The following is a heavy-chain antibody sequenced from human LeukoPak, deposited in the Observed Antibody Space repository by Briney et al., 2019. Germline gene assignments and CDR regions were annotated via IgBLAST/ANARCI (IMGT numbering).Heavy chain of an antibody. D-gene: IGHD5-18*01. CDR1: GFTFSSYS. V-gene: IGHV3-23*01. CDR3: ANDLGWIQLNLG. Sequence: GGSLRLSCAASGFTFSSYSMNWVRQAAGKGLEWVSGITGNGATTYYADSVKGRFTISRDNSRNTVYLQMNSLRAEDTAVYYCANDLGWIQLNLGRGQGTLVTVSS. J-gene: IGHJ4*02. CDR2: ITGNGATT.